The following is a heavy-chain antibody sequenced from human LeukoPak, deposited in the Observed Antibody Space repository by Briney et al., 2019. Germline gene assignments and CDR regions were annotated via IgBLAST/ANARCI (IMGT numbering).Heavy chain of an antibody. CDR3: ARQRSGWVFEN. Sequence: SETLSLTCTVSGGSISSTIYYWAWLRRPPGKGLEWIGSIYYSGNTYYNPSLQSRATMSVDTSKNQFSLRLTSVTAADTTVYYCARQRSGWVFENWGQGTLVTVSS. V-gene: IGHV4-39*01. CDR1: GGSISSTIYY. D-gene: IGHD6-19*01. CDR2: IYYSGNT. J-gene: IGHJ4*02.